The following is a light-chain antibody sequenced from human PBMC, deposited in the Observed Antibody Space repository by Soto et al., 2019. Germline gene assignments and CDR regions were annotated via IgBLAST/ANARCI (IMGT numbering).Light chain of an antibody. CDR3: QQYNSYSWT. Sequence: EIVLTQSPGTLSLSPGERATLSCRASQSVSSSSLAWYQQKRGQAPRLLIYGASSRATGIPDRFSGSGSGTDFTLTISSLQPDDFATYYCQQYNSYSWTFGQGTKVDIK. CDR1: QSVSSSS. V-gene: IGKV3-20*01. J-gene: IGKJ1*01. CDR2: GAS.